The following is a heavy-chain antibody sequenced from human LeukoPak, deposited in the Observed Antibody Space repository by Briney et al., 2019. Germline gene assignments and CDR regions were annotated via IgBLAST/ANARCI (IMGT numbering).Heavy chain of an antibody. CDR1: GGSFSGYY. D-gene: IGHD1-26*01. V-gene: IGHV4-34*01. Sequence: SETLSLTCAVYGGSFSGYYWSWIRQPPGKGLEWIGEINHSGSTNYNPSLKSRVTISVDTSKNQFSLKLSSVTAADTAVYYCARAPLGARTKGSAGSFDYWGQGTLVTVSS. CDR2: INHSGST. J-gene: IGHJ4*02. CDR3: ARAPLGARTKGSAGSFDY.